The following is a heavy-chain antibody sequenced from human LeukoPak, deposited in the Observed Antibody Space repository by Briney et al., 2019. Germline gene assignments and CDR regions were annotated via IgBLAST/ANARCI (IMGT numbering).Heavy chain of an antibody. V-gene: IGHV4-39*07. CDR1: GGSISSSSYY. J-gene: IGHJ4*02. CDR2: IYYSGST. CDR3: ARDVSMVRGVIGGDY. Sequence: SETLSLTCTVSGGSISSSSYYWGWIRQPPGKGLEWIGRIYYSGSTYYNPSLKSRVTISVDTSKNQFSLKLSSVTAADTAVYYCARDVSMVRGVIGGDYWGQGTLVTVSS. D-gene: IGHD3-10*01.